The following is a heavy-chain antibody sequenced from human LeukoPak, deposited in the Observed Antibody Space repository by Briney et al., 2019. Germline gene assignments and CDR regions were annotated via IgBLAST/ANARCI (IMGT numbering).Heavy chain of an antibody. CDR3: VKRWTGTTIGQQDY. J-gene: IGHJ4*02. D-gene: IGHD1-1*01. CDR2: VSNDGTNR. CDR1: GFIISSFG. Sequence: GGSLRLSCAASGFIISSFGMHWVRQAPGKGLEWVAVVSNDGTNRYYADSVKGRFTISRDNSKNTLYLQMNSLRAEDMAVYYCVKRWTGTTIGQQDYWGQGTLVTVSS. V-gene: IGHV3-30*18.